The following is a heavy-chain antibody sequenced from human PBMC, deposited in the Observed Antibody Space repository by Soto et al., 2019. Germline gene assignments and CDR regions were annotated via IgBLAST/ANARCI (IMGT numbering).Heavy chain of an antibody. J-gene: IGHJ4*02. V-gene: IGHV1-8*01. Sequence: GASVKVSCKASGYTFTSYDINWVRQATGQGLEWMGWMNPNSDNTGYAQKFQGRVTMTRNTSISTAYMELSSLRSKDTAVYYCARERGASSPFDYWGQGTLVTVSS. D-gene: IGHD6-19*01. CDR3: ARERGASSPFDY. CDR2: MNPNSDNT. CDR1: GYTFTSYD.